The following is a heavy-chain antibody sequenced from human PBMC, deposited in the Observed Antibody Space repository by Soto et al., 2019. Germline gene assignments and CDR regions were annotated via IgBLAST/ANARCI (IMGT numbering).Heavy chain of an antibody. D-gene: IGHD5-18*01. J-gene: IGHJ4*02. V-gene: IGHV3-30*18. CDR2: ISYDGSNK. CDR1: GFTFSSYG. Sequence: GGSLRLSCAASGFTFSSYGMHWVRQAPGKGLEWVAVISYDGSNKYYADSVKGRFTISRDNSKNTLYLQMNSLRAEDTAVYYCAKVGVYSYGSNYYFDYWGQGTLVTVSS. CDR3: AKVGVYSYGSNYYFDY.